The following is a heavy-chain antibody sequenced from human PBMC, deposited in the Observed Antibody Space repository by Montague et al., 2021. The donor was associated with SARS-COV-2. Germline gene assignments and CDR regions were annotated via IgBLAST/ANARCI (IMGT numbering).Heavy chain of an antibody. CDR2: ISTSAYTT. CDR1: GFTFSNYD. Sequence: SLRLSCAASGFTFSNYDMNWVRQAPGKGPEWISYISTSAYTTSYAGSVKGRFTISRDNGKNSLYLQMNSLRVEDTAVYYCTRDYRGIVGGGLDIWGQGTKVTVSS. V-gene: IGHV3-48*03. CDR3: TRDYRGIVGGGLDI. D-gene: IGHD1-26*01. J-gene: IGHJ3*02.